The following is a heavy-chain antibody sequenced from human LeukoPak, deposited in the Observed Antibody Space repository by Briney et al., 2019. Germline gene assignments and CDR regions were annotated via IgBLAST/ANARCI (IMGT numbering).Heavy chain of an antibody. CDR3: ACCSTRNYYYYGMDV. D-gene: IGHD2-2*01. Sequence: SETLSLTCTVSGASISSYYWSWIRQPAGKGLEWIGRIYTRGSTNYNPSLRSRVTISVDTSKNQFSLKLSSVTAADTAVYYCACCSTRNYYYYGMDVWGQGTTVTVSS. V-gene: IGHV4-4*07. CDR2: IYTRGST. CDR1: GASISSYY. J-gene: IGHJ6*02.